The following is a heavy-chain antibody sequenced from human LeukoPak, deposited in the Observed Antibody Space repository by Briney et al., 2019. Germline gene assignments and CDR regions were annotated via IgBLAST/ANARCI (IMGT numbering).Heavy chain of an antibody. CDR1: GGSIITNDYW. Sequence: PSETLSLTCVVSGGSIITNDYWWGWIRQPPGKGLEWIGTIDHAGTTFYNVSLKSRVTISVDTPNNQFSLRLNSVGAADTAVYYCARRRDGYNQPDYWGQGTLVTVSS. CDR3: ARRRDGYNQPDY. CDR2: IDHAGTT. D-gene: IGHD5-24*01. J-gene: IGHJ4*02. V-gene: IGHV4-39*01.